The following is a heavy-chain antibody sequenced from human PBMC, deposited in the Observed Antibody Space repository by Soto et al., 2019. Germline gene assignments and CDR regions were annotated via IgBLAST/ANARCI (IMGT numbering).Heavy chain of an antibody. CDR3: ARGWDHYDSSGLRTWFDP. D-gene: IGHD3-22*01. V-gene: IGHV1-69*13. J-gene: IGHJ5*02. CDR1: GGTFSDYS. CDR2: FLPIFGTA. Sequence: SVKVSCKASGGTFSDYSINWVRQAPGQGLEWMGGFLPIFGTANYAQKFQGRVTITADESTSTAYMELSSLRSEDTAIYYCARGWDHYDSSGLRTWFDPWGQGTLVTSPQ.